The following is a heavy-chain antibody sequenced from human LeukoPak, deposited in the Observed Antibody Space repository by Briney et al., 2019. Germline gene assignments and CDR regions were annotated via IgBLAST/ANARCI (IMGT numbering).Heavy chain of an antibody. CDR2: INLDGNDK. Sequence: LRWALKLSSAAPGYIPRSHWMSLVRQVPRKGLESVANINLDGNDKKYGDSVNGRFTISIDKAKTSLYLEMNSLRAEDTAMYYCVRSGSYFSKWGQGTLVTVSS. J-gene: IGHJ4*02. CDR1: GYIPRSHW. CDR3: VRSGSYFSK. V-gene: IGHV3-7*01. D-gene: IGHD1-26*01.